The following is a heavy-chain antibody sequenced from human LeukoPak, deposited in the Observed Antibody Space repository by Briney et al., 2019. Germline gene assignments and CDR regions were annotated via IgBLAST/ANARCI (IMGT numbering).Heavy chain of an antibody. CDR1: GGSISSYY. Sequence: KTSETLSLTCTVSGGSISSYYWSWIRQPPGKGLEWIGYIYYSGSTNYNPSLKSRVTISVDTSKNQFSLKLSSVTAADTAVYYCARQGGYSYGPLFDYWGQGTLVTVSS. CDR2: IYYSGST. CDR3: ARQGGYSYGPLFDY. J-gene: IGHJ4*02. V-gene: IGHV4-59*08. D-gene: IGHD5-18*01.